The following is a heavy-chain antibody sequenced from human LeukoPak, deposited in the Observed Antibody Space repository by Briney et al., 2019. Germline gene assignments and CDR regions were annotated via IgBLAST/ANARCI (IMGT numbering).Heavy chain of an antibody. CDR1: GFTFSSYW. CDR2: IKQDGSEK. CDR3: VRDGGTWQRAWFDS. Sequence: GGSLRLSCAASGFTFSSYWMSWVRQAPGKGLEWVANIKQDGSEKYYVDSVKGRFTISRDNAKNSLYLQMNSLRVEDTAIYYCVRDGGTWQRAWFDSWGQGTLVTVSS. D-gene: IGHD3-16*01. J-gene: IGHJ5*01. V-gene: IGHV3-7*01.